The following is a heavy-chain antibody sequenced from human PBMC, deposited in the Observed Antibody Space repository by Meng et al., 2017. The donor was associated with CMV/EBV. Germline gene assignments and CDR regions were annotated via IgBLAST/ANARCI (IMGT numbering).Heavy chain of an antibody. Sequence: GGSLRLSCAASGFTFSGSAMHWVRQASGKGLEWVSSISSSSSYIYYADSVKGRFTISRDNAKNSLYLQMNSLRAEDTAVYYCAREVSSYGNGYYYYYGMDVWGQGTTVTVSS. D-gene: IGHD5-18*01. V-gene: IGHV3-21*01. CDR2: ISSSSSYI. CDR3: AREVSSYGNGYYYYYGMDV. CDR1: GFTFSGSA. J-gene: IGHJ6*02.